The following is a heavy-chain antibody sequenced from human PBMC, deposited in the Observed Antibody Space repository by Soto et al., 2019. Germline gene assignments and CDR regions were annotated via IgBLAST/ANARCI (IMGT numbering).Heavy chain of an antibody. Sequence: SVKVSCKASGGTFSSYAISWVRQAPGQGLEWMGGIIPIFGTTNYAQNFQGRVTITADESTSTAYMDLSGLRSEDTAVYYCARDRSSEEEPFDYWGQGTRVTVSS. V-gene: IGHV1-69*13. D-gene: IGHD6-6*01. CDR1: GGTFSSYA. CDR3: ARDRSSEEEPFDY. J-gene: IGHJ4*02. CDR2: IIPIFGTT.